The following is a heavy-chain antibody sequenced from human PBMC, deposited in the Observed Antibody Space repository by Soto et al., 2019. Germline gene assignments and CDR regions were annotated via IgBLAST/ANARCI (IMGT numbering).Heavy chain of an antibody. CDR1: GFTFNTYS. CDR2: ISSSSSTI. V-gene: IGHV3-48*01. Sequence: EVQLVESGGGLVQPGGSLRLSCAASGFTFNTYSMTWVRQAPGKGLEWISYISSSSSTIYYADSVKGRFTISRDNAKKSLYLQSNTLRAEDTAVYYCARDLSLNGFDSWGQGTLVAVSS. J-gene: IGHJ5*01. CDR3: ARDLSLNGFDS.